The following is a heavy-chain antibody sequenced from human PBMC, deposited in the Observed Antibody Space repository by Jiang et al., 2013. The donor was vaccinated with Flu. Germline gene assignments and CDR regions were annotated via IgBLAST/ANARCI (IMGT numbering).Heavy chain of an antibody. D-gene: IGHD2-21*01. CDR3: AKDITVYCGGDCSVFDY. CDR2: ISFDGSNK. V-gene: IGHV3-30*18. J-gene: IGHJ4*02. Sequence: LLESGGGVVQPGRSLRLSCEASGFTFSDYGMHWVRQAPGKGLEWVAVISFDGSNKNYADSVKGRFTIARDDSKNTLSLEMNNLRTEDTAVYYCAKDITVYCGGDCSVFDYWGQGTRVTVSS. CDR1: GFTFSDYG.